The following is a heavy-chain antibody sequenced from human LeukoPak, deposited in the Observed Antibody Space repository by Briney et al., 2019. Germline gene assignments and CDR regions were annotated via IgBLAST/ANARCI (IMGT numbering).Heavy chain of an antibody. J-gene: IGHJ4*02. V-gene: IGHV4-34*01. Sequence: SETLSLTCAVYGGSFSGYYWSWIRQPPGKGLEWIGEINHSGSTNYNPSLKSRVTISVDTSKDQFSLKLSSVTAADTAVYHCARGPPPRGGSGSYYPFDYWGQGTLVTVSS. D-gene: IGHD3-10*01. CDR2: INHSGST. CDR3: ARGPPPRGGSGSYYPFDY. CDR1: GGSFSGYY.